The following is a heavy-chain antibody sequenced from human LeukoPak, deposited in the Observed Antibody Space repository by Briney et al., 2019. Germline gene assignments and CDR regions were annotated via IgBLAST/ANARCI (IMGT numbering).Heavy chain of an antibody. D-gene: IGHD2-2*01. CDR2: INPNSGGT. V-gene: IGHV1-2*02. Sequence: ASVKVSCKASGYTFTDYYIQLVRKAPGQGLEWMGWINPNSGGTNSAQKFQGRVTMTRDTSVSTAYMELSRLRSDDTAVYYCARDHCTSSGCYEYYYYGVDVWGQGTTVTVSS. CDR3: ARDHCTSSGCYEYYYYGVDV. CDR1: GYTFTDYY. J-gene: IGHJ6*02.